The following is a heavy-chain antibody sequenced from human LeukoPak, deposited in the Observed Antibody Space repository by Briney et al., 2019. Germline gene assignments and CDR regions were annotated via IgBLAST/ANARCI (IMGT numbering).Heavy chain of an antibody. CDR1: GFTFSSYS. Sequence: RGSLRLSCAASGFTFSSYSMNWVRQAPGKGLEWVSFTDTSGRYVYYGDSVKGRFTISRDNAKNLLFLQMNGLRAEDTALYYCARGRSITLLRGVAMSDGFDIWGQGAMVAVSS. D-gene: IGHD3-10*01. J-gene: IGHJ3*02. CDR2: TDTSGRYV. CDR3: ARGRSITLLRGVAMSDGFDI. V-gene: IGHV3-21*06.